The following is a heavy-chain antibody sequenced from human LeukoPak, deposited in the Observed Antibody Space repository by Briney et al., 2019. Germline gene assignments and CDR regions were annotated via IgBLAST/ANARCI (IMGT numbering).Heavy chain of an antibody. CDR2: ISGSSSTT. J-gene: IGHJ5*02. D-gene: IGHD1-1*01. CDR1: GFTFSSYA. Sequence: GGSLRLSCAASGFTFSSYAMSWVRQAPGKGLEWVSAISGSSSTTFYADSVKGRFTISRDNAKNTLYLQMNSLRAEDTAVYYCSRGGTASFDPWGQGTLVTVSS. CDR3: SRGGTASFDP. V-gene: IGHV3-23*01.